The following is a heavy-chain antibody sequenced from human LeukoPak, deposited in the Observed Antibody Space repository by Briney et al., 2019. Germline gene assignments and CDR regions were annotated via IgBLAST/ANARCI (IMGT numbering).Heavy chain of an antibody. CDR2: MSYDGSNK. J-gene: IGHJ4*02. Sequence: GRSLRLSCATSGFTFSDYGMHWVRQAPGKGLGWVAVMSYDGSNKYYADSVKGRFTLSRDTSKNTLYLQMNSLRPEDTAVYYCAKDLSVSDWGQGTLVTVSS. D-gene: IGHD5/OR15-5a*01. CDR1: GFTFSDYG. V-gene: IGHV3-30*18. CDR3: AKDLSVSD.